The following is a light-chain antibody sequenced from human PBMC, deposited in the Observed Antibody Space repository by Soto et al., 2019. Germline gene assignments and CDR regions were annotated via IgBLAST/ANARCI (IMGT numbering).Light chain of an antibody. Sequence: EIVLTQSPGTLSLSPGERATLSCRASQSVSSSFLAWYQQKPGQAPRLLIYVAYSRATGIPDRFRGSGSGSDFTLTNTRLEPEDVAVYYGQQCGSSPLNFGGVNKVELK. CDR3: QQCGSSPLN. CDR2: VAY. J-gene: IGKJ4*01. V-gene: IGKV3-20*01. CDR1: QSVSSSF.